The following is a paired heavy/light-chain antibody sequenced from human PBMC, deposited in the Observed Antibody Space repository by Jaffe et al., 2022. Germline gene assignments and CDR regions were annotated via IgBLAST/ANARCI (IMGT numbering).Heavy chain of an antibody. V-gene: IGHV1-69*02. J-gene: IGHJ6*03. D-gene: IGHD3-9*01. CDR1: GGTFSSYT. CDR2: IIPILGIA. Sequence: QVQLVQSGAEVKKPGSSVKVSCKASGGTFSSYTISWVRQAPGQGLEWMGRIIPILGIANYAQKFQGRVTITADKSTSTAYMELSSLRSEDTAVYYCARGDYDMYDDYYYYMDVWGKGTTVTVSS. CDR3: ARGDYDMYDDYYYYMDV.
Light chain of an antibody. CDR1: QSVLYSSNNKNY. J-gene: IGKJ3*01. CDR3: QQYYSTPPT. V-gene: IGKV4-1*01. Sequence: DIVMTQSPDSLAVSLGERATINCKSSQSVLYSSNNKNYLAWYQQKPGQPPKLLIYWASTRESGVPDRFSGSGSGTDFTLTISSLQAEDVAVYYCQQYYSTPPTFGPGTKVDIK. CDR2: WAS.